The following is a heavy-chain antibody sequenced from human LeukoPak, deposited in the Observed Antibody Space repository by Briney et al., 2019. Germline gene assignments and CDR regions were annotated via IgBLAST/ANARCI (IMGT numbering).Heavy chain of an antibody. CDR2: ISSSSSYI. CDR1: GFTFSSYS. V-gene: IGHV3-21*01. Sequence: GGSLRLSCAASGFTFSSYSMNWVRQAPGKGLEWASSISSSSSYIYYADSVKGRFTISRDNAKNSLYLQMNSLRAEDTAVYYCARALSSGLDYWGQGTLVTVSS. J-gene: IGHJ4*02. D-gene: IGHD6-19*01. CDR3: ARALSSGLDY.